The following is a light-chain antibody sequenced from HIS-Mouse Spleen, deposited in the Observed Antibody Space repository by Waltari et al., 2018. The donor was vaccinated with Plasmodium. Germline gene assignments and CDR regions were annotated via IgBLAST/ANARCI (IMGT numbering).Light chain of an antibody. CDR2: GAS. Sequence: ELVMTQSPATLSVSPGERATLSCRASQSVSSNLAWYQQKPGQAPRLLINGASTRATGSPARFSGSGSGTEFTLTISSMQSEDFAVYYCQQYNNWPRGTFGQGTKVEIK. CDR3: QQYNNWPRGT. J-gene: IGKJ1*01. V-gene: IGKV3-15*01. CDR1: QSVSSN.